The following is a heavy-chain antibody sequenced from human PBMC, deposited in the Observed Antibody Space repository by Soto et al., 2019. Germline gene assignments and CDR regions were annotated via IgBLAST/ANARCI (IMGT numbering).Heavy chain of an antibody. J-gene: IGHJ5*02. D-gene: IGHD3-3*01. Sequence: EVQLVESGGGLVQPGGSLRLSCAASGFTFGSYWMHWVRQAPGKGLVWVSRISFDGTTTTYADSVKGRFTISRDNAKNTLYLQMNSLRVEDTAVYYCARNKGSGTIPGSWGLGTLVTVSS. V-gene: IGHV3-74*01. CDR2: ISFDGTTT. CDR3: ARNKGSGTIPGS. CDR1: GFTFGSYW.